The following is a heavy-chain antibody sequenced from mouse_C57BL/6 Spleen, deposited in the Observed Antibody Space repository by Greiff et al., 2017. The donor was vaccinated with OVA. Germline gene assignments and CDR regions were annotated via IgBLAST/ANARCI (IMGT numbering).Heavy chain of an antibody. CDR1: GYTFTDYY. D-gene: IGHD1-1*01. CDR2: INPNNGGT. V-gene: IGHV1-26*01. Sequence: VQLQQSGPELVKPGASVKISCKASGYTFTDYYMNWVKQSHGKSLEWIGDINPNNGGTSYNQKFKGKATLTVDKSSSTAYMELRSLTSEDSAVYYGARAYYSGSSYLSWFAYWGQGTLVTVSA. CDR3: ARAYYSGSSYLSWFAY. J-gene: IGHJ3*01.